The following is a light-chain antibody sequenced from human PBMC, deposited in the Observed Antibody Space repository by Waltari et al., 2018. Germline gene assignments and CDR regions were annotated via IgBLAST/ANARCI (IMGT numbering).Light chain of an antibody. CDR2: EAS. CDR1: QSISKY. CDR3: QQYEALPAT. Sequence: SCRASQSISKYLAWYQQKPGQAPRLLIYEASIRATGIPDRFSGSGSGTDFSLIISRLEPEDFAVYYCQQYEALPATFGQGTKVEIK. V-gene: IGKV3-20*01. J-gene: IGKJ1*01.